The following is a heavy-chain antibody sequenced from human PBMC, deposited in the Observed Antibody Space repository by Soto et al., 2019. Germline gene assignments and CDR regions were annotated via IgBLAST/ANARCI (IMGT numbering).Heavy chain of an antibody. J-gene: IGHJ6*02. Sequence: VGSLRLSCAASGFTFSSYGMHWVRQAPGKGLEWVAVISYDGSNKYYADSVKGRFTISRDNSKNTLYLQMNSLRAEDTAAYYCAKDQGTVTPRRHYYGMDVWGQGTTVTVSS. CDR3: AKDQGTVTPRRHYYGMDV. V-gene: IGHV3-30*18. CDR2: ISYDGSNK. CDR1: GFTFSSYG. D-gene: IGHD4-17*01.